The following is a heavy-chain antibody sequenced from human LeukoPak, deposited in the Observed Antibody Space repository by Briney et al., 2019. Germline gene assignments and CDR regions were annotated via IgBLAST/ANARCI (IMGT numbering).Heavy chain of an antibody. CDR1: GFTFSSYG. CDR2: IQYDGTNK. Sequence: GGSLRLSCAASGFTFSSYGIHWVRQAPGKGLEWMAFIQYDGTNKYYADSVKGRFIISRDNSKNTLYLQMNSLRVEDTAVFYCAKAGITGAFDAWGQGTMVIVSS. CDR3: AKAGITGAFDA. V-gene: IGHV3-30*02. J-gene: IGHJ3*01. D-gene: IGHD1-14*01.